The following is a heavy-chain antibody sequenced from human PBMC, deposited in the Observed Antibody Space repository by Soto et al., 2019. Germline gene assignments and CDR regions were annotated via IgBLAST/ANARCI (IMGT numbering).Heavy chain of an antibody. CDR1: GFTFTTYW. V-gene: IGHV3-74*01. CDR2: INADGRGT. Sequence: GGSLRLSCAASGFTFTTYWIHWVRQAPGKGLVWVSRINADGRGTDYADSVKGRFTISRDNAKNTLYLQMNSLRAEDTAVYYCASDSSGYYTVRNWFAPWGQGTLVTVSS. D-gene: IGHD3-22*01. CDR3: ASDSSGYYTVRNWFAP. J-gene: IGHJ5*02.